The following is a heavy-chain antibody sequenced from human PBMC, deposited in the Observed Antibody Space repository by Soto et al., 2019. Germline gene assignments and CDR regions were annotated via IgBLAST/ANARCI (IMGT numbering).Heavy chain of an antibody. J-gene: IGHJ4*02. CDR3: ARRDLYCGGDCYPDY. CDR2: IYYSGST. V-gene: IGHV4-30-4*01. D-gene: IGHD2-21*02. CDR1: GGSISSGDYY. Sequence: QVQLQESGPGLVKPSQTLSLTCTVSGGSISSGDYYWSWIRQPPGKGLEWIGYIYYSGSTYYNPSLNSRVTISVDTSKNQFSLKLSSVTAADTAVYYCARRDLYCGGDCYPDYWGQGTLVTVSS.